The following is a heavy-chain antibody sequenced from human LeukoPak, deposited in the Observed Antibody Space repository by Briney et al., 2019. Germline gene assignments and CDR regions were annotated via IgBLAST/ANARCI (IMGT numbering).Heavy chain of an antibody. Sequence: SVKVSCKASGGTFSSYAISWVRQAPGQGLEWMGRIIPILGIANYAQKFQGRVTITADNSTSTAYMELSSLRSEDTAVYYCARDPGGYGTLDYWGQGTLVTVSS. CDR3: ARDPGGYGTLDY. V-gene: IGHV1-69*04. D-gene: IGHD5-12*01. CDR2: IIPILGIA. J-gene: IGHJ4*02. CDR1: GGTFSSYA.